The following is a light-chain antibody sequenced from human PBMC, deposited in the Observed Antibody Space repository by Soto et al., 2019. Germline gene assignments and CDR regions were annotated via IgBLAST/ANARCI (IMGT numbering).Light chain of an antibody. J-gene: IGKJ2*03. CDR2: AAS. CDR3: QQSVSTPIYS. Sequence: DIQMTQSPSSLSASVGDRVTITCRASQNLDNYLNWYQQKPGKAPNLLIYAASRLQSGVPSRFAGSGSGTHFTLTITSLQPEDGGTYFCQQSVSTPIYSFGQGTKVEMK. V-gene: IGKV1-39*01. CDR1: QNLDNY.